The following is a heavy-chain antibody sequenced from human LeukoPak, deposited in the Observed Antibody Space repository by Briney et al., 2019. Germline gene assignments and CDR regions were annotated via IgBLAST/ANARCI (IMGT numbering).Heavy chain of an antibody. CDR2: ISAYNGNT. CDR1: GYTFTSYG. D-gene: IGHD3-22*01. J-gene: IGHJ4*02. Sequence: ASVKVSCKASGYTFTSYGISWVRQAPGPGLEWMGCISAYNGNTNYAQKLQGRVTMTTDTSTSTAYMELRSMRSDDTAVYYCARDAPYYYDSSGYNFDYWGQGTLVTVSS. CDR3: ARDAPYYYDSSGYNFDY. V-gene: IGHV1-18*01.